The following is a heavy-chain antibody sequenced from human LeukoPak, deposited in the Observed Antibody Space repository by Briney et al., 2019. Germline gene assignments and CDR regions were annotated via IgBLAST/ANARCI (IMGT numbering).Heavy chain of an antibody. Sequence: SETLSLACTVYGGSISSSSYYWGWIRQPPGKGLKWIGSIYYSGSTYYNPSLKSRVTISVDTSKNQFSLKLSSVTAADTAVYYCARLPYSSGWFDAFDIWGQGTMVTVSS. CDR3: ARLPYSSGWFDAFDI. CDR2: IYYSGST. D-gene: IGHD6-19*01. CDR1: GGSISSSSYY. J-gene: IGHJ3*02. V-gene: IGHV4-39*01.